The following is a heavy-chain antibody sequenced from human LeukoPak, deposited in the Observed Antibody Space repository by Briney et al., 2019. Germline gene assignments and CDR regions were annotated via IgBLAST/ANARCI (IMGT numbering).Heavy chain of an antibody. CDR1: GFTFSSYG. CDR3: ARDRSSGWSDY. D-gene: IGHD6-19*01. CDR2: IKQDGSEK. Sequence: GGSLRPSCAASGFTFSSYGMHWVRQAPGKGLEWVANIKQDGSEKYYVDSVKGRFTISRDNAKNSLYLQMNSLRAEDTAVYYCARDRSSGWSDYWGQGTLVTVSS. J-gene: IGHJ4*02. V-gene: IGHV3-7*01.